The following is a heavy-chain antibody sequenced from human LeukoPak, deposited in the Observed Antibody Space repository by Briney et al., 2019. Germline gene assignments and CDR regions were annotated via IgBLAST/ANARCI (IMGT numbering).Heavy chain of an antibody. V-gene: IGHV1-69*13. J-gene: IGHJ6*02. Sequence: ASVKVSCKASGGTFSSYAISWVRQAPGQGLEWMGGIIPIFCTANYAQKFQGRVTITADESTSTAYMELSSLRSEDTAVYYCAEGLVIINGNYYYYGMDVWGQGTTVTVSS. D-gene: IGHD3-9*01. CDR3: AEGLVIINGNYYYYGMDV. CDR2: IIPIFCTA. CDR1: GGTFSSYA.